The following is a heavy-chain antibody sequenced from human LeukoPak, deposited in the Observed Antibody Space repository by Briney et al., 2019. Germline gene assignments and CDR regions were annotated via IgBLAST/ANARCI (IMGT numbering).Heavy chain of an antibody. Sequence: GESLKISCKASGYSFTSYWIGWVRQIPGKGLEWMGIIDPSDSETRYTPSFQGQVTISVDKSLTTADRQWNSLKASDTAMYYCARQTAMGRSGDYWGQGTLVTVSS. J-gene: IGHJ4*02. CDR1: GYSFTSYW. CDR3: ARQTAMGRSGDY. D-gene: IGHD5-18*01. CDR2: IDPSDSET. V-gene: IGHV5-51*01.